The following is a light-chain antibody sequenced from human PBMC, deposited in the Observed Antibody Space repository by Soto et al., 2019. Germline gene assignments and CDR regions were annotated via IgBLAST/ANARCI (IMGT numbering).Light chain of an antibody. V-gene: IGLV1-44*01. CDR1: SSNIGSNA. CDR3: ATWDDSLNGYV. Sequence: QSVLTQPPSVSGTPAQSVTISCSGSSSNIGSNAVNWYQQLPGTAPKLLIYSNNQRPSGVPDRFSGSKSGTSASLAISGLQSEDEADYYCATWDDSLNGYVFGTGTKLTVL. CDR2: SNN. J-gene: IGLJ1*01.